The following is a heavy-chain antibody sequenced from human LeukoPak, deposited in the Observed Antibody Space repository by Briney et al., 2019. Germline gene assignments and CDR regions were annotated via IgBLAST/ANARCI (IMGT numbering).Heavy chain of an antibody. CDR3: AREEQHDSSGYYDGAVDY. CDR2: INPNSGGT. J-gene: IGHJ4*02. Sequence: ASVKVSCKASGYTFTGYYMHWVRQAPGQGLEWMGWINPNSGGTNYAQKFQGRVTMTRDTSISTAYMELHRLRSDDTAVYYCAREEQHDSSGYYDGAVDYWGQGTLVTVSS. D-gene: IGHD3-22*01. V-gene: IGHV1-2*02. CDR1: GYTFTGYY.